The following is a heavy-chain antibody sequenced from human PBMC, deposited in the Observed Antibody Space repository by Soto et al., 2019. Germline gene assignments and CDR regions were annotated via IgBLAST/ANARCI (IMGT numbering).Heavy chain of an antibody. CDR1: GFTFSSYG. CDR2: ISYDGSNK. CDR3: AKDPGIVGAKNYYYYGMDV. V-gene: IGHV3-30*18. D-gene: IGHD1-26*01. Sequence: GGSLRLSCAASGFTFSSYGMHWVRQAPGKGLEWVAVISYDGSNKCYADSVKGRFTISRDNSKNTLYLQMNSLRAEDTAVYYCAKDPGIVGAKNYYYYGMDVWGQGTTVTVSS. J-gene: IGHJ6*02.